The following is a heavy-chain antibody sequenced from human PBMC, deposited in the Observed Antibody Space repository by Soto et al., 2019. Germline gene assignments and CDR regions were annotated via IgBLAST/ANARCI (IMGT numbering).Heavy chain of an antibody. CDR2: ISGSGGST. V-gene: IGHV3-23*01. J-gene: IGHJ3*02. D-gene: IGHD1-26*01. CDR3: AKLGWELRAFDI. CDR1: GFTFSSYA. Sequence: GSLRLSCAASGFTFSSYAMSWVRQAPGKGLEWVSAISGSGGSTYYADSVKGRFTISRDNSKNTLYLQMNSLRAEDTAVYYCAKLGWELRAFDIWGQGTMVTVSS.